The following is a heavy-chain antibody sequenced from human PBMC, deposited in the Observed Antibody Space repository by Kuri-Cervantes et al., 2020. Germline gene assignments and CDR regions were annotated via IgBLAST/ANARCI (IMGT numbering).Heavy chain of an antibody. V-gene: IGHV1-3*02. Sequence: SVKVSCQASGYTFTSYAMHWVRQAPGQRLEWMGWSNAGNGNTKYPQEFQGRVTITRDTSASTAYMELSSLRSEDMAVYYCACSYGDYLDPSYWGAFDIWGQGTMVTVSS. CDR3: ACSYGDYLDPSYWGAFDI. D-gene: IGHD4-17*01. CDR2: SNAGNGNT. CDR1: GYTFTSYA. J-gene: IGHJ3*02.